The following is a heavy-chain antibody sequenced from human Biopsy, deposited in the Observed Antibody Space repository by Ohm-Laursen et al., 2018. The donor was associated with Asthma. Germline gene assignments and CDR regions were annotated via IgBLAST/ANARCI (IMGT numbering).Heavy chain of an antibody. V-gene: IGHV4-39*01. CDR2: IYYSGTT. CDR3: VRGSSSWHHGPFHYYYGLDV. D-gene: IGHD6-13*01. CDR1: SGSGGYMRSGNYY. J-gene: IGHJ6*02. Sequence: SETLSLTCSLSSGSGGYMRSGNYYWGWIRQPPGKELEWIGSIYYSGTTYYSPSLESRVTVSADTSKNQFSLKLTSVTAADTAVYYCVRGSSSWHHGPFHYYYGLDVWGQGTTTTVSS.